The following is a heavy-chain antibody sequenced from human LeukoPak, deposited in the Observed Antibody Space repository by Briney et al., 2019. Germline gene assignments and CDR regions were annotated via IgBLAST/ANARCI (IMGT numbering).Heavy chain of an antibody. J-gene: IGHJ4*02. CDR2: IYYSGST. CDR1: SGSISSYY. Sequence: SETLSLTCTVSSGSISSYYWSWIRQPPGKGLEWIGYIYYSGSTNYNPSLKSRVTMSVDTSKKQISLKLSSVTAADTAVYYCASLYSCGYNYYDYWGQGTLVSVSS. CDR3: ASLYSCGYNYYDY. V-gene: IGHV4-59*01. D-gene: IGHD5-18*01.